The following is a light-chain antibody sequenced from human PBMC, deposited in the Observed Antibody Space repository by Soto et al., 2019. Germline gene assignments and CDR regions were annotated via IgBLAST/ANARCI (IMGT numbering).Light chain of an antibody. V-gene: IGKV3-15*01. Sequence: EIVMTQSPATLSVSPGERATLSCRASQSVSSNLAWYRQKPGQAPRLLIYGASTRATGIPARFSGSGSGTEFTLTIGSLQSEDFAVYYCQQYDYWPPYTFGQGTNLEIK. CDR3: QQYDYWPPYT. J-gene: IGKJ2*01. CDR1: QSVSSN. CDR2: GAS.